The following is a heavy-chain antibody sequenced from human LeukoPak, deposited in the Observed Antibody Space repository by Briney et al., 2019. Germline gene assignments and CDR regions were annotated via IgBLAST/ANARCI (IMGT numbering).Heavy chain of an antibody. Sequence: KPGGSLRLSCAASGFTFSSYSMNWVRQAPGKGLEWVSSISSSSSYIYYADSVKGRFTISRDNAKNSLYLQMNSLRAEDTAVYYCASLWGSGWYSYWGQGTLVTVSS. V-gene: IGHV3-21*01. D-gene: IGHD6-19*01. CDR2: ISSSSSYI. CDR1: GFTFSSYS. CDR3: ASLWGSGWYSY. J-gene: IGHJ4*02.